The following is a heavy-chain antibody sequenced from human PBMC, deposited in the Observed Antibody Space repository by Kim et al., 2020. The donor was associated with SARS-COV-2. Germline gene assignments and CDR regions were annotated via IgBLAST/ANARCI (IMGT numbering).Heavy chain of an antibody. Sequence: GGSLRLSCAASGFTFSSYAMSWVRQAPGKGLEWVSAISGSGGSTYYADSVKGRFTISRDNSKNTLYLQMNSLRAEDTAVYYCAKDDGSGDIVVVPAAISHTIFGVAPFDYLGQGTLVTVSS. CDR1: GFTFSSYA. V-gene: IGHV3-23*01. CDR3: AKDDGSGDIVVVPAAISHTIFGVAPFDY. D-gene: IGHD2-2*01. J-gene: IGHJ4*02. CDR2: ISGSGGST.